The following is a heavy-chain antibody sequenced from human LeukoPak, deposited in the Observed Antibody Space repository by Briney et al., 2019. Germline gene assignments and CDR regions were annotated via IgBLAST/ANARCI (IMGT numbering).Heavy chain of an antibody. CDR1: GGSFSGYY. D-gene: IGHD6-6*01. Sequence: PSETLSLTCAVYGGSFSGYYWSWIRQPPGKGLEWIGEINHSGSTNYNPSLKSRVTISVDTSKNQFSLKLSSVTAADTAVYYCVLATSSSSYYYYMDVWGKGTTVTVSS. J-gene: IGHJ6*03. V-gene: IGHV4-34*01. CDR3: VLATSSSSYYYYMDV. CDR2: INHSGST.